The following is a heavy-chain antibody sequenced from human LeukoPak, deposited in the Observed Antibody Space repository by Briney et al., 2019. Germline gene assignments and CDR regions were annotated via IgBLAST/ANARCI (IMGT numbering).Heavy chain of an antibody. CDR2: IYYSGST. CDR1: GGSISSYY. V-gene: IGHV4-59*01. CDR3: ARFLGYCSSTSCYEAWFDP. Sequence: MTSETLSLTCTVSGGSISSYYWSWIRRPPGKGLEWIGYIYYSGSTNYNPSLKSRVTISVDTSKNQFSLKLSSVTAADTAVYYCARFLGYCSSTSCYEAWFDPWGQGTLVTVSS. J-gene: IGHJ5*02. D-gene: IGHD2-2*01.